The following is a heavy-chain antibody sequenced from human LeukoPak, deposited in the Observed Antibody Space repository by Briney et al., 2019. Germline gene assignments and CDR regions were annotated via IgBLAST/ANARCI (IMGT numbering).Heavy chain of an antibody. CDR2: IDYIGTT. J-gene: IGHJ5*02. CDR3: ARVYGAGSYYRLDP. V-gene: IGHV4-39*01. Sequence: SETLSLTCALSVGSISRSNWWRWVRQPPGKGLEWIGSIDYIGTTDYNPSLTSRVTISPDTSKRQSSLQLNSVTATDTGVYYCARVYGAGSYYRLDPWGQGTLVTVSS. CDR1: VGSISRSNW. D-gene: IGHD3-10*01.